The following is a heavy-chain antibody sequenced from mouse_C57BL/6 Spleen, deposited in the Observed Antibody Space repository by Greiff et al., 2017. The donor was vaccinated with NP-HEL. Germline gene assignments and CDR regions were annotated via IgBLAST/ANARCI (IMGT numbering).Heavy chain of an antibody. D-gene: IGHD1-1*01. J-gene: IGHJ3*01. CDR1: GYTFSSYW. CDR3: ARPYYYGSSYFAY. Sequence: QVQLQQSGAELMKPGASVKISCKATGYTFSSYWIEWVKQRPGHGLEWIGEILPGSGSTNYNEKFKGKATFTADTSSNTAYMQLSSLTSADSAVDYCARPYYYGSSYFAYWGQGTLVTVSA. V-gene: IGHV1-9*01. CDR2: ILPGSGST.